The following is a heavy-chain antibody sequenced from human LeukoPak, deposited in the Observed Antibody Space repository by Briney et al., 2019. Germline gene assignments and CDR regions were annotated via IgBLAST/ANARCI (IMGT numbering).Heavy chain of an antibody. CDR3: AKGAGSGWYSVLDY. V-gene: IGHV3-23*01. CDR2: INGNGGRT. D-gene: IGHD6-19*01. Sequence: GGSLRLSCAASGFTFSSYALSWVRQAPGKGPEYVSTINGNGGRTYYADSVKGRFTISRDNAKNSLYLQMNSLRAEDTALYYCAKGAGSGWYSVLDYWGQGTLVTVSS. J-gene: IGHJ4*02. CDR1: GFTFSSYA.